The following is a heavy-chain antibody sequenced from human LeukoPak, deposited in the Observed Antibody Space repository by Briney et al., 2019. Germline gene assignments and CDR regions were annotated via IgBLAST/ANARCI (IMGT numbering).Heavy chain of an antibody. CDR3: ARVGEQRAFDI. CDR2: IIPIFGTA. V-gene: IGHV1-69*05. D-gene: IGHD3-10*01. CDR1: GGTFSSYA. J-gene: IGHJ3*02. Sequence: ASVKVSCKASGGTFSSYAISWVRQAPGQGLEWMGGIIPIFGTANYAQKFQGRVTITTDESTSTAYMELSSPRSEDTAVYYCARVGEQRAFDIWGQGTMVTVSS.